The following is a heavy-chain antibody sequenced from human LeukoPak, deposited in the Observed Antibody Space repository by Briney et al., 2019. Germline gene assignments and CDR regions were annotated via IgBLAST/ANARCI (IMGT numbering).Heavy chain of an antibody. CDR2: IYYSGST. CDR3: ARVGVSYCTNGVCYFPRHSSRTYYFDY. V-gene: IGHV4-31*03. CDR1: GGSISSGGYY. Sequence: SETLSLTCTVSGGSISSGGYYWSWIRQHPGKGLEWIGYIYYSGSTYYNPSLKSRVTISVDTSKNQFSLKLSSVTAADTAVYYCARVGVSYCTNGVCYFPRHSSRTYYFDYWGQGTLVTVSS. J-gene: IGHJ4*02. D-gene: IGHD2-8*01.